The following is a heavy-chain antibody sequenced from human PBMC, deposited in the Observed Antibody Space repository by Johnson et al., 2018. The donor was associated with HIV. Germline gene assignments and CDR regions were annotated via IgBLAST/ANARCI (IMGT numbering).Heavy chain of an antibody. V-gene: IGHV3-30*02. CDR2: IRYDGSNK. J-gene: IGHJ3*02. CDR3: ASQGAPAFDI. Sequence: VESGGGVVQPGGSLRLSCAESGFTFSSYGMHWVRQAPGKGLEWVAFIRYDGSNKYYADSVKGRFTISRDNSKNTLYLQMNSLRAEDTAVYYCASQGAPAFDIWGQGTMVTVSS. CDR1: GFTFSSYG.